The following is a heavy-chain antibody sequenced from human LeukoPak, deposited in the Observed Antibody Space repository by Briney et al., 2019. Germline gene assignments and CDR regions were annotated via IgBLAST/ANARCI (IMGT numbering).Heavy chain of an antibody. Sequence: SETLSLTCTVSGGSISSYYWGWIRQPPGKGLEWIGYIYYSGSTNYNPSLKSRVTISVDTSKNQFSLKLSSVTAADTAVYYCARGYSSSCFRCGAFDIWGQGTRVTVSS. D-gene: IGHD6-13*01. CDR3: ARGYSSSCFRCGAFDI. V-gene: IGHV4-59*01. CDR2: IYYSGST. J-gene: IGHJ3*02. CDR1: GGSISSYY.